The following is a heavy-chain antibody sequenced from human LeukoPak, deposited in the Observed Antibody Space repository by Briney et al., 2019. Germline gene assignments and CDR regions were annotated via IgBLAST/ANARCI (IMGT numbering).Heavy chain of an antibody. CDR3: ARDRDGYALDN. Sequence: SETLSLTCTVSGGSISSGGYYWSWIRQHPGKSLERIVYIYYSGSTYYNPSLKSRVTISVDTSKNQLSLKLSSVTAADTAVYYCARDRDGYALDNWGQGTLVTVSS. J-gene: IGHJ4*02. CDR2: IYYSGST. D-gene: IGHD5-24*01. V-gene: IGHV4-31*03. CDR1: GGSISSGGYY.